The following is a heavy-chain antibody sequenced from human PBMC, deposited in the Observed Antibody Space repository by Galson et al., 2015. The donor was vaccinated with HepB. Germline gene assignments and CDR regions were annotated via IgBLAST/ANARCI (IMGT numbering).Heavy chain of an antibody. J-gene: IGHJ3*02. CDR2: ISSSGYTI. D-gene: IGHD3-3*01. CDR3: ARTYYGFWSGVDAFDI. V-gene: IGHV3-11*01. Sequence: SLRLSCAASGFTFSDFYMSWIRQAPGKGLEWVSLISSSGYTIYYADSVKGRFTISRDNAKNSLYLQMNSLRAGETAVYYCARTYYGFWSGVDAFDIWGQGTLVTVSS. CDR1: GFTFSDFY.